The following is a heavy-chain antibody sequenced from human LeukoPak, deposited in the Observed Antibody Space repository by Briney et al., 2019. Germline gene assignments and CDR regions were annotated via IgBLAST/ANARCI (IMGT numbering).Heavy chain of an antibody. Sequence: GGSLRLSCAASEFSVGSNYMTWVRQAPGKGLEWVSLIYSGGSTYYADSVKGRFTVSRDNSKNTLYLQMNSLRAEDTAVYYCAKENRERDFDYWGQGTLVTVSS. CDR1: EFSVGSNY. CDR2: IYSGGST. V-gene: IGHV3-66*01. J-gene: IGHJ4*02. D-gene: IGHD5-24*01. CDR3: AKENRERDFDY.